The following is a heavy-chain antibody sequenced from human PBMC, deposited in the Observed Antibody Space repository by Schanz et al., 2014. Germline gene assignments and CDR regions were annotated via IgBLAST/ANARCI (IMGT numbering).Heavy chain of an antibody. CDR3: AKQIHYDILTVTRN. J-gene: IGHJ4*02. V-gene: IGHV3-66*01. Sequence: VQLVESGGGLVKPGGSLRLSCAASGFTFSDYYMSWIRQAPGKGLEWVSTIYASGATYYADSVRGRFTISRDRFQNTLYLRMSSLRAEDTAVYYCAKQIHYDILTVTRNWGQGTLVTVSS. CDR1: GFTFSDYY. D-gene: IGHD3-9*01. CDR2: IYASGAT.